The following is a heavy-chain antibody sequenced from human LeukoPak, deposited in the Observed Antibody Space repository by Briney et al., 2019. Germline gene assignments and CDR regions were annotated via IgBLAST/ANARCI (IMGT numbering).Heavy chain of an antibody. CDR1: GGSISSYY. J-gene: IGHJ4*02. CDR2: IYYSGST. D-gene: IGHD6-13*01. V-gene: IGHV4-59*01. Sequence: PSETLSLTCTVSGGSISSYYWSWIRQPPGKGLEWIGYIYYSGSTNYNPSLKSRVTISVDTSKNQFSPKLSSVAAADTAVYYCARDRRGSSWYAIDYWGQGTLVTVSS. CDR3: ARDRRGSSWYAIDY.